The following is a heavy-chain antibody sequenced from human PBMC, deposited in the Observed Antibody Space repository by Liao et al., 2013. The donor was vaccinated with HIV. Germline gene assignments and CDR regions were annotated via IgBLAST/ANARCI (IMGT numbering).Heavy chain of an antibody. V-gene: IGHV4-4*07. Sequence: QVQLQESGPGLVKPSETLSLTCTVSRGSISSYYWNWIRQPAGKGLEWIGRVSPTGSTSYNPSLKSRVTMSLDTSRNKFSLNLNSVTAADTAIYYCARGSWFDPWGRGNPGHRLL. J-gene: IGHJ5*02. CDR2: VSPTGST. CDR1: RGSISSYY. CDR3: ARGSWFDP.